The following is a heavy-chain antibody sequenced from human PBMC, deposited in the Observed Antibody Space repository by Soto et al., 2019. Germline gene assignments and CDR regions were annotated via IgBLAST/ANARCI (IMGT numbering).Heavy chain of an antibody. CDR2: IWSDGSNE. J-gene: IGHJ4*02. Sequence: QVQLVESGGGVVQPGRSLRLSCAASGFTFSNYGMHWVRQAPGKGLEWVAVIWSDGSNEYYADSVKGRFTISRDNYKNTLYVQMNSLRAEDTAVYYCARAGRARGYCSGGTCSDFDYWGQGTLVTVSS. CDR3: ARAGRARGYCSGGTCSDFDY. CDR1: GFTFSNYG. D-gene: IGHD2-15*01. V-gene: IGHV3-33*01.